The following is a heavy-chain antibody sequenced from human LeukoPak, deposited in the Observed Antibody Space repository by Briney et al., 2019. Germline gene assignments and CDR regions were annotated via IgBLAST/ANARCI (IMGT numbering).Heavy chain of an antibody. CDR3: ARASGYSYGTRKYFDY. CDR1: GGSISSYY. V-gene: IGHV4-59*01. Sequence: SETLSLTCTVSGGSISSYYWGWIRQPPGKGLEWIGYIYYSGSTNYNPSLKSRVTISVDTSKNQFSLKLSSVTAADTAVYYCARASGYSYGTRKYFDYWGQGTLVTVSS. D-gene: IGHD5-18*01. CDR2: IYYSGST. J-gene: IGHJ4*02.